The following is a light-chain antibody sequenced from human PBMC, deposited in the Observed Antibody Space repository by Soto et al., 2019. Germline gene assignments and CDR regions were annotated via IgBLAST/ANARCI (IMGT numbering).Light chain of an antibody. V-gene: IGKV3-20*01. CDR3: QQYCSSPWT. CDR2: GAS. J-gene: IGKJ1*01. Sequence: EIVLTQSPGTLSLSPGERATLSCRASQSVSSSYLAWYQQKPGQAPRLLIYGASSRATGIPDTFSGSGSETDFNLTISRLEPEDFAVYYCQQYCSSPWTFGKGTKVPIK. CDR1: QSVSSSY.